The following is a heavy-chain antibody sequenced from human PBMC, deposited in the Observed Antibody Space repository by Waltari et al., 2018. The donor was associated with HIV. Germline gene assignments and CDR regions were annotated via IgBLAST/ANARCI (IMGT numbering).Heavy chain of an antibody. CDR1: GYTFPKYA. J-gene: IGHJ6*02. CDR3: ARIPPSRSHPYSYYDMDV. CDR2: INTNTGNP. V-gene: IGHV7-4-1*02. Sequence: QVQLVQSGSELKKPGASVKVSCKASGYTFPKYALKWVRQAPGQGLEWMGWINTNTGNPTYAQGFTGRYVFSLDTSVSTAYLQISYLRAEDTAVYYCARIPPSRSHPYSYYDMDVWGQGTTVTVSS. D-gene: IGHD4-4*01.